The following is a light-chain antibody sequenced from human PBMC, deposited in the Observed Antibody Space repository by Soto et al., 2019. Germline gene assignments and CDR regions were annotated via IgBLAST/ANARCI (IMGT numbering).Light chain of an antibody. CDR3: QQRRDWPLT. V-gene: IGKV3-11*01. CDR1: QTLNSY. CDR2: DAF. J-gene: IGKJ4*01. Sequence: EIVLTQSPATLSLSPGERATLSCRASQTLNSYLAWFQQKPGQAPRLLIYDAFNRATGIPARFSGSGSGTDFTLTISSLEPEDCAVYYCQQRRDWPLTFGGGTKVEI.